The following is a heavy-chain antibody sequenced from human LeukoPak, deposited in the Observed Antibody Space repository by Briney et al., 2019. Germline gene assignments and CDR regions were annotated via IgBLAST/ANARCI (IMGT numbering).Heavy chain of an antibody. D-gene: IGHD1-26*01. CDR1: GFTFSSYA. V-gene: IGHV3-30-3*01. CDR3: AKSLLTTASGTGRAFDI. J-gene: IGHJ3*02. CDR2: ISYDGSNK. Sequence: GGSLRLSCAASGFTFSSYAMHWVRQAPGKGLGWVAVISYDGSNKYYADSVKGRFTISRDNSKNTLYLQMNSLRAEDTAEYYCAKSLLTTASGTGRAFDIWGQGTMVTVSA.